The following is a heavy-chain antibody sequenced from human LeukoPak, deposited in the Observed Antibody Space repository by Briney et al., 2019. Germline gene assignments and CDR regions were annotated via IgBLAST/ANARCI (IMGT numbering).Heavy chain of an antibody. CDR1: GGSFSGYY. CDR2: IYYSGST. J-gene: IGHJ4*02. CDR3: ARIDSSGWYYFDY. V-gene: IGHV4-59*01. Sequence: PSETLSLTCAVYGGSFSGYYWSWIRQSPGKGLEWIGYIYYSGSTNYNPSLKSRVTISVDTSKNQFSLKLSSVTAADTAVYYCARIDSSGWYYFDYWGQGTLVTVSS. D-gene: IGHD6-19*01.